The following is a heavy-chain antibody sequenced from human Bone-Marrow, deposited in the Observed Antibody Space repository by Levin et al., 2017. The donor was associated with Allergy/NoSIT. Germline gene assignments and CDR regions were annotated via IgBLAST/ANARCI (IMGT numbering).Heavy chain of an antibody. CDR3: TTKNF. J-gene: IGHJ4*02. CDR1: EFTFNKAW. Sequence: GGSLRLSCVASEFTFNKAWLNWVRQAPGKGLEWVGRIKSKTDGGTIDYAAPVKGRFTIPRDDSKTTLYLQINSLRTEDTAVYYCTTKNFWGQGTLVSVSS. D-gene: IGHD2/OR15-2a*01. CDR2: IKSKTDGGTI. V-gene: IGHV3-15*01.